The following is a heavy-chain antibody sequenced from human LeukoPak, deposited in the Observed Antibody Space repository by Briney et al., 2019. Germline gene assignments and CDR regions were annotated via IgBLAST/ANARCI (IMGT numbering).Heavy chain of an antibody. CDR2: IYYSGSP. D-gene: IGHD4/OR15-4a*01. Sequence: SETLSLTCSVSGGSIRSSYYYWGWIRQPPGKGLEWIGYIYYSGSPYYNPSLKSRVTISVDTSKNQFSLKLSSVTAADTAMYYCARDQSANYGGYNWFDPWGQGTLVTVSS. V-gene: IGHV4-31*03. CDR1: GGSIRSSYYY. J-gene: IGHJ5*02. CDR3: ARDQSANYGGYNWFDP.